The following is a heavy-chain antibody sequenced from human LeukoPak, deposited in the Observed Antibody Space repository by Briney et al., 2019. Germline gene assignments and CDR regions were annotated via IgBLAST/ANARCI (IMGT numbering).Heavy chain of an antibody. CDR1: GYTFTGYY. V-gene: IGHV1-2*02. J-gene: IGHJ4*02. CDR2: INPNSGGT. Sequence: ASVKVSCKASGYTFTGYYMHWVRQAPGQGLEWMGWINPNSGGTNYAQKFQGRVTMTRDTSISTAYMELSRLRSDDTAVYYCARDEDSSSWTFDYWGQGTLVTVSS. D-gene: IGHD6-13*01. CDR3: ARDEDSSSWTFDY.